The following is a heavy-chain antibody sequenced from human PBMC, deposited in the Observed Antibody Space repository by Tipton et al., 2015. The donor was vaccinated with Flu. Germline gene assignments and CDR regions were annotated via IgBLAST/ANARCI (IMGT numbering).Heavy chain of an antibody. Sequence: LRLSCAVYGGSFSGHYWTWIRQPPGKRLEWIGEINDSGNTNYNPYLKSRVSISVDTSKNQFSLKLRSVIAADTAVYYCARGSGYTNTYFDSWGRGTLVTVSS. V-gene: IGHV4-34*01. J-gene: IGHJ4*02. D-gene: IGHD5-12*01. CDR1: GGSFSGHY. CDR2: INDSGNT. CDR3: ARGSGYTNTYFDS.